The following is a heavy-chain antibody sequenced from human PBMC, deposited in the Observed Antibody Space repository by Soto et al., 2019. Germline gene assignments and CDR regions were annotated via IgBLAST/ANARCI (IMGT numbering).Heavy chain of an antibody. V-gene: IGHV1-18*01. CDR1: GYTFTSYG. CDR2: ISASNGNT. CDR3: ARKLELRGSYYYYYDMDV. Sequence: ASVKVSCKASGYTFTSYGFSWVRQAPGQGLEWMGWISASNGNTNYAQKFQGRVTMTRDTSISTAYMELSRLRSDDTAVYYCARKLELRGSYYYYYDMDVWGQGTTVTVSS. D-gene: IGHD1-7*01. J-gene: IGHJ6*02.